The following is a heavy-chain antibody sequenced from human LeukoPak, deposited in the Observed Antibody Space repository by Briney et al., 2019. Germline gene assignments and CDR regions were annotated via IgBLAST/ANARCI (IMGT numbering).Heavy chain of an antibody. J-gene: IGHJ6*02. V-gene: IGHV3-66*01. CDR1: GFSVSSKN. CDR2: IYSGGTT. D-gene: IGHD4-17*01. Sequence: GGSLRLSCAASGFSVSSKNMNWVRRAPGKGLEWVSVIYSGGTTFYADSVKGRFSISRDNSKSTLYLQMNSLRAEDTAVYYCARGAGDYSDGMDVWGQGTTVTVSS. CDR3: ARGAGDYSDGMDV.